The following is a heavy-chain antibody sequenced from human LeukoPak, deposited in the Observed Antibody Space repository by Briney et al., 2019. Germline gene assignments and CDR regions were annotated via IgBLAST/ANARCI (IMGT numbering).Heavy chain of an antibody. CDR3: ARGVINWPNWFDP. CDR1: GYTFTSYD. D-gene: IGHD3-22*01. V-gene: IGHV1-8*01. Sequence: GASVKVSCKASGYTFTSYDINWVRQATGQGLEWMGWMNPNSGNTGYAQKFQGRVTMTRNTSISTAYMELSSLRSEDTVVYYCARGVINWPNWFDPWGQGTLVTVSS. CDR2: MNPNSGNT. J-gene: IGHJ5*02.